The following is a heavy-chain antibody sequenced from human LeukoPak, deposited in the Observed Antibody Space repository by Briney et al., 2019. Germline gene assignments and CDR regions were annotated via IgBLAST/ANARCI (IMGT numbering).Heavy chain of an antibody. D-gene: IGHD6-13*01. J-gene: IGHJ6*02. CDR3: ARDSLYSSSLPSYGMDV. CDR1: GYTFTSYG. V-gene: IGHV1-18*01. CDR2: ISAYNGNT. Sequence: ASVKVSCKASGYTFTSYGISWVRQAPGQGLEWMGWISAYNGNTNYAQKLQGRVTMTTDTSTSTAYMELRSLRSDDTAVYYCARDSLYSSSLPSYGMDVWGQGTTVTVCS.